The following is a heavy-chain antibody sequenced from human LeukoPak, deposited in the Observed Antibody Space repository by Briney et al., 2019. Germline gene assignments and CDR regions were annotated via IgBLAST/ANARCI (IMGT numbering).Heavy chain of an antibody. V-gene: IGHV3-23*01. CDR1: GFTFSNYA. CDR2: IRGTVDNT. Sequence: GGSLRLSCAASGFTFSNYAMGWVRQAPGKVLEWVSSIRGTVDNTHYADAVKGRFTISRDISKNTLYLQMNSLRAEGTARYYCAKASTRDTGYYFDSWGQGTLVTVSS. D-gene: IGHD3-9*01. J-gene: IGHJ4*02. CDR3: AKASTRDTGYYFDS.